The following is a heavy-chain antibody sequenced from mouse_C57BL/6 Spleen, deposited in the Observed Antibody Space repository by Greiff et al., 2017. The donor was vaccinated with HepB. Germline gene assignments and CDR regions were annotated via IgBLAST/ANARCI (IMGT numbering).Heavy chain of an antibody. D-gene: IGHD2-5*01. Sequence: EVQRVESEGGLVQPGSSMKLSCTASGFTFSDYYMAWVRQVPEKGLEWVANINYDGSSTYYLDSLKSRFIISRDNAKNILYLQMSSLKSEDTATYYCARESNYGYFDVWGTGTTVTVSS. J-gene: IGHJ1*03. V-gene: IGHV5-16*01. CDR1: GFTFSDYY. CDR2: INYDGSST. CDR3: ARESNYGYFDV.